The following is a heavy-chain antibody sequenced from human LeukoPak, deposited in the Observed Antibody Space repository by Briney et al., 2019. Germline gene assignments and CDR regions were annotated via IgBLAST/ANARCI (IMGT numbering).Heavy chain of an antibody. CDR2: ISAYNGNT. Sequence: ASVKVSCKASGYTFTSYGISWVRQAPGQGLEWMGWISAYNGNTNYAQKLQGRVTMTTDTSTSTAYMELRSLRSDDTAVYYCAVGCSGGSCYYPFDYWGQGILVTVSS. D-gene: IGHD2-15*01. V-gene: IGHV1-18*01. CDR3: AVGCSGGSCYYPFDY. CDR1: GYTFTSYG. J-gene: IGHJ4*02.